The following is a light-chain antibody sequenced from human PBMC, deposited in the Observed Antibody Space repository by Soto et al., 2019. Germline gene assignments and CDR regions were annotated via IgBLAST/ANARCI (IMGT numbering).Light chain of an antibody. J-gene: IGLJ2*01. CDR2: EVT. CDR1: SSDVGTYNL. Sequence: QSALTQPASVSGSPGQSITFSCTGSSSDVGTYNLVSWYQHHPGKAPKLLIYEVTERPSGVSNRFSGSKSGNTASLTISGLQAEDEADYYCCSYAGRRTFVLFGRGTKLTVL. V-gene: IGLV2-23*02. CDR3: CSYAGRRTFVL.